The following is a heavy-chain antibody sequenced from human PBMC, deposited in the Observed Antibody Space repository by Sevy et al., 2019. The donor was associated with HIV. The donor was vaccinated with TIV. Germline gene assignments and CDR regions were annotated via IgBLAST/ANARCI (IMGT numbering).Heavy chain of an antibody. CDR1: GYTFTAYH. D-gene: IGHD6-13*01. CDR3: SRETWYFAN. Sequence: ASVKVSCKTSGYTFTAYHMHWMRQAPGQGLEWMGWVSPNSGDTEYAQKFQGRVTMTTDTSINTVYMELSGLRSDDTAMYYCSRETWYFANWGQGTLVTVSS. J-gene: IGHJ4*02. V-gene: IGHV1-2*02. CDR2: VSPNSGDT.